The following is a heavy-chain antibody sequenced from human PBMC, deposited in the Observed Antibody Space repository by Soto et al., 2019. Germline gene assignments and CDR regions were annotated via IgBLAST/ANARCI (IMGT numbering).Heavy chain of an antibody. V-gene: IGHV1-3*01. D-gene: IGHD3-3*01. Sequence: ASVEVSCKASGYTFTSYAMHWVRQAPGQRLEWMGWINAGNGNTKYSQKFQGRVTITRDTSASTAYMELSSLRSEDTAVYYCARVPYYDFWSGKTKPVGYWGQGTLVTVSS. J-gene: IGHJ4*02. CDR2: INAGNGNT. CDR1: GYTFTSYA. CDR3: ARVPYYDFWSGKTKPVGY.